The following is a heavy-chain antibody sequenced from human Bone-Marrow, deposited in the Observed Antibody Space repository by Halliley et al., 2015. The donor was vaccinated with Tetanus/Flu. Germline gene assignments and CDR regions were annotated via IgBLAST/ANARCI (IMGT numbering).Heavy chain of an antibody. CDR1: GGSFNGHY. J-gene: IGHJ5*02. CDR3: ARGLSRIMVFGMIIPKSNSFDT. CDR2: ISHSGDT. V-gene: IGHV4-34*01. Sequence: GLVKPSETLSLTCSVYGGSFNGHYWSWIRQPPGKGLEWIGEISHSGDTNYNSSLKSRVTLSVDTSRNQFSLKLTSLTVADTAVYYCARGLSRIMVFGMIIPKSNSFDTWGPGTLVTVSS. D-gene: IGHD3-3*01.